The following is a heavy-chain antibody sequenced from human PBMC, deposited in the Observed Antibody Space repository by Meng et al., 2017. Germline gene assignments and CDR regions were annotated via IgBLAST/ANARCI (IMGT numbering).Heavy chain of an antibody. V-gene: IGHV3-21*01. D-gene: IGHD3-10*02. CDR1: GFTFSSYS. CDR2: ISSSSSYI. CDR3: ARGGFVRVAGTTDY. J-gene: IGHJ4*02. Sequence: GESLKISCAASGFTFSSYSMNWVRQAPGKGLKWVSSISSSSSYIYYADSVKGRFTISRDNAKNSLYLQMNSLRAEDTAVYYCARGGFVRVAGTTDYWGQGTLVTVSS.